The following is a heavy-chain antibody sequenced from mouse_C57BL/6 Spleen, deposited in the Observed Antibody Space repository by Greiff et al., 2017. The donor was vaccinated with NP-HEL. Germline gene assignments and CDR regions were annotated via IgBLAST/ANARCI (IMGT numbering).Heavy chain of an antibody. J-gene: IGHJ1*03. CDR1: GYTFTSYW. CDR3: ARQDFYDGSDV. D-gene: IGHD2-3*01. CDR2: IHPNSGST. V-gene: IGHV1-64*01. Sequence: QVQLQQPGAELVKPGASVKLSCKASGYTFTSYWMHWVKQRPGQGLEWIGMIHPNSGSTNYNEKFKSKATLTVDKSSSTAYMQLSSLTSEDSAVYYCARQDFYDGSDVWGTGTTVTVSS.